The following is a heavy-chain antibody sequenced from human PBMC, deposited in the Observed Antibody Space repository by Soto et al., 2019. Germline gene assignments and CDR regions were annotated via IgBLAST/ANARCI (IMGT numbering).Heavy chain of an antibody. V-gene: IGHV1-18*04. D-gene: IGHD1-26*01. Sequence: QVHLVQSGGEVKKPGASVKVSCKASGYTFNRHGITWVRQAPGQGLEGMGWISGYNGDKNYEQTFQGRVTLSSDTLTSSVYLELKSLRFDATAVYYCARVRIVGAREIDFWGHGTLVKVSS. J-gene: IGHJ4*01. CDR1: GYTFNRHG. CDR2: ISGYNGDK. CDR3: ARVRIVGAREIDF.